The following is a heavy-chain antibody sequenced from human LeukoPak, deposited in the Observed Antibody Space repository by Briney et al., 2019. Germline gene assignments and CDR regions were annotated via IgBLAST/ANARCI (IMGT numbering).Heavy chain of an antibody. Sequence: GASVKVSCKASEYTFTSYDINWVRQATGQGLEWMGWMNPNSGNTGYAQKFQGRVTITRNTSISTAYMELSSLRSEDTAVYYCARTYYDFWSGTAGVAFDIWGQGTMVTVSS. J-gene: IGHJ3*02. CDR1: EYTFTSYD. V-gene: IGHV1-8*03. CDR3: ARTYYDFWSGTAGVAFDI. CDR2: MNPNSGNT. D-gene: IGHD3-3*01.